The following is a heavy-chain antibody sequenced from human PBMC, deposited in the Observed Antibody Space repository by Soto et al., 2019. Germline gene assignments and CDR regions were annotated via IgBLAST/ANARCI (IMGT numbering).Heavy chain of an antibody. Sequence: PSETLSLTCTVSGGSISSYYWSWIRQPPGKGLEWIGYIYYSGSTNCNPSLKSRVTISVDMSKNQFSLKLSSVTAADTAVYYCAKDSSSWYAWFDPWGQGTLVTVSS. CDR1: GGSISSYY. D-gene: IGHD6-13*01. CDR2: IYYSGST. CDR3: AKDSSSWYAWFDP. J-gene: IGHJ5*02. V-gene: IGHV4-59*01.